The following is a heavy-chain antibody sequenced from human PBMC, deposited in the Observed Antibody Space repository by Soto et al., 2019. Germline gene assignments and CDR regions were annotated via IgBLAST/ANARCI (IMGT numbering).Heavy chain of an antibody. V-gene: IGHV4-59*12. J-gene: IGHJ4*02. CDR1: GDSSSSDY. CDR2: IYYSGGT. D-gene: IGHD1-7*01. Sequence: SETLSLTCSVSGDSSSSDYWSWIRQPPGKGLEWIGYIYYSGGTYYNPSLKSRVTISVDRSKRQFSLKLTSVTAADTAAYYCARDKTTGLFDYWGQGTLVTVSS. CDR3: ARDKTTGLFDY.